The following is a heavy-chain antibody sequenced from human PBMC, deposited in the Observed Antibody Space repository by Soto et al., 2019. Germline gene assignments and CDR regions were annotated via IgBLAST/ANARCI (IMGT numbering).Heavy chain of an antibody. Sequence: GGSLRLSCAASGFTFSSYAMHWVRQAPGKGLEWVAVISYDGSNKYYADSVKGRFTISRDNSKNTLYLQMNSLRAEDTAVYYCAREQIRFLEWLPMLYGMDVWGQGTTVTVSS. V-gene: IGHV3-30-3*01. D-gene: IGHD3-3*01. CDR2: ISYDGSNK. J-gene: IGHJ6*02. CDR3: AREQIRFLEWLPMLYGMDV. CDR1: GFTFSSYA.